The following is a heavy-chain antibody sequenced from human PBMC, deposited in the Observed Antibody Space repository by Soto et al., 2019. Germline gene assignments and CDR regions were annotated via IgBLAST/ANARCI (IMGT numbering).Heavy chain of an antibody. CDR2: IIPIFGTA. CDR3: ARQDYGDYVRGNWFDP. V-gene: IGHV1-69*12. CDR1: GGTFSSYA. J-gene: IGHJ5*02. Sequence: QVQLVQSGAEVKKPGSSVKVSCKASGGTFSSYAISWVRQAPGQGLEWMGGIIPIFGTANYAQKSQGRVTITADESTSPAYMELSSLRSEDTAVYYCARQDYGDYVRGNWFDPWGQGTLVTVSS. D-gene: IGHD4-17*01.